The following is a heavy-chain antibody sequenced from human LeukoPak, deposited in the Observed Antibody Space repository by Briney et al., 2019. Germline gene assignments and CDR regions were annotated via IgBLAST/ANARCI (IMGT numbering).Heavy chain of an antibody. D-gene: IGHD3-10*01. CDR3: AKRGVVIRVFLVGFHKEAYYFDS. V-gene: IGHV3-23*01. J-gene: IGHJ4*02. Sequence: GGSLRLSCAVSGITLSNHGMSWVRQAPGKGLEWVAGLSGSGGGTNYADSVQGRFTVSRDNPKNTLYLQMNSLRAEDTAVYFCAKRGVVIRVFLVGFHKEAYYFDSWGQGALVTVSS. CDR2: LSGSGGGT. CDR1: GITLSNHG.